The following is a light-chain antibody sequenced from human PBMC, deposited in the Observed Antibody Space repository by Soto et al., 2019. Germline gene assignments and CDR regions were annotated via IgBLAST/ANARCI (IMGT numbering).Light chain of an antibody. CDR3: SSYTSSSTRRYV. V-gene: IGLV2-14*01. CDR2: DVS. Sequence: QSALTQPASVSGSPGQSITISCTGTSSDVGGYNYVSWYQQHPGKAPKIMIYDVSNRPSGVSNRFSGSKSGNTASLTISGLQAEDEADYYCSSYTSSSTRRYVFGTGTKLTVL. J-gene: IGLJ1*01. CDR1: SSDVGGYNY.